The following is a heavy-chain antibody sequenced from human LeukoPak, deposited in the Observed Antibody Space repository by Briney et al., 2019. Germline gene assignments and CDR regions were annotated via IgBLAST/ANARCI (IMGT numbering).Heavy chain of an antibody. CDR1: GGSISSSSYY. V-gene: IGHV4-39*01. CDR3: ARLQRAVNAFDI. CDR2: IYYSGST. D-gene: IGHD4-11*01. J-gene: IGHJ3*02. Sequence: SGTLSLTCTVSGGSISSSSYYWGWIRQPPGKGLEWIGSIYYSGSTYYNPSLKSRVTISVDTSKNQFSLKLSSVTAADTAVYYCARLQRAVNAFDIWGQGTMVTVSS.